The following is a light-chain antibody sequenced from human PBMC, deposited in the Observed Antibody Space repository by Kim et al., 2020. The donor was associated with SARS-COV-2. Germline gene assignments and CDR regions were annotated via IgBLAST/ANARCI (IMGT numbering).Light chain of an antibody. CDR3: HQYQSYPYT. Sequence: SASVGDRVTITCRASQSMNSWWAVYQQQPGTAPTLLIYGASSLQSGVPPRFSGRGSGTEFTLTISSLQPDDFATYYCHQYQSYPYTFGQGTKLEI. CDR1: QSMNSW. J-gene: IGKJ2*01. V-gene: IGKV1-5*01. CDR2: GAS.